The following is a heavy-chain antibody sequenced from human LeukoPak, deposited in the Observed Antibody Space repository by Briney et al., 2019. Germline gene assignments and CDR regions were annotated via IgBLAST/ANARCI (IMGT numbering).Heavy chain of an antibody. J-gene: IGHJ4*02. CDR3: VRDGRGDYPKFDL. CDR2: ISGSGGST. Sequence: PGGSLRLSCAASGFTFSSYAMSWVRQAPGKGLEWVSAISGSGGSTYYADSVKGRFTISRDNARNTLILEMNSLTAEDTAVYYCVRDGRGDYPKFDLWGQGALVTVSS. V-gene: IGHV3-23*01. D-gene: IGHD4-17*01. CDR1: GFTFSSYA.